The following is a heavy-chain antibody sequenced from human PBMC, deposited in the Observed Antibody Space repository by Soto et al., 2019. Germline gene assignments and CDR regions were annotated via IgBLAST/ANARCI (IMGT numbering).Heavy chain of an antibody. J-gene: IGHJ6*03. Sequence: QVQLVQSGAEVKKPGSSVKVSCKASGGTFSSYTISWVRQAPGQGLEWMGRIIPILGIANYAQKFQGRVTITADKSTSTAYMELSSLRSEDTAVYYCASDQGYYYYMDVWGKGTTVTVSS. V-gene: IGHV1-69*02. CDR2: IIPILGIA. CDR3: ASDQGYYYYMDV. CDR1: GGTFSSYT.